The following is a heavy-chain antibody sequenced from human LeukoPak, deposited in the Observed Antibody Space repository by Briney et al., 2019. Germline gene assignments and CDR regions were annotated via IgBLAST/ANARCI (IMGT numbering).Heavy chain of an antibody. V-gene: IGHV3-23*01. D-gene: IGHD3-9*01. J-gene: IGHJ4*02. CDR2: ITGSGGST. Sequence: GGSLRLSCAASGFAFSSYAMSCVRQAPGKGLEWVSAITGSGGSTYYADSVKGRFTISRDNSKNTLYLQMNSLRAEDTAVYYCAKNFDWLNYYFDYWGQGTLVTVSS. CDR3: AKNFDWLNYYFDY. CDR1: GFAFSSYA.